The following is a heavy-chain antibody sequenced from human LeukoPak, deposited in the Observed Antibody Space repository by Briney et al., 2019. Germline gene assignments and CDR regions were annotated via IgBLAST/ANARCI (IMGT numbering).Heavy chain of an antibody. CDR1: GYTFTSYG. J-gene: IGHJ4*02. Sequence: GASVKVSCKASGYTFTSYGISWVRQAPGQGLEWMGRIIPILDRPQYAQKFQGRVTINADRSTSTVYMELSSLKSEDTAVYFCASLEGPYCNSITCYDYFDSWGQGTLVTVSS. CDR2: IIPILDRP. D-gene: IGHD2-2*01. CDR3: ASLEGPYCNSITCYDYFDS. V-gene: IGHV1-69*04.